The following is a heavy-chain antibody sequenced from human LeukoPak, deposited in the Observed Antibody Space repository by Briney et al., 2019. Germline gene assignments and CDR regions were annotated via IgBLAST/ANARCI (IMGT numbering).Heavy chain of an antibody. Sequence: SETLSLTCTVSGASISSYYWSWIRQPAGKGLEWIGRIYTSGSANYNPSLKSRVTMSVDTSKNQFSLKLSSMTAADTAVYYCAREREDIKLMLYAYYFDYWAREPWSPSPQ. D-gene: IGHD2-8*01. CDR3: AREREDIKLMLYAYYFDY. CDR1: GASISSYY. CDR2: IYTSGSA. V-gene: IGHV4-4*07. J-gene: IGHJ4*02.